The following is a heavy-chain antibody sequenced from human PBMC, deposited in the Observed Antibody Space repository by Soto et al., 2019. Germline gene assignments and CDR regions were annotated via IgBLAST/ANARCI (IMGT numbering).Heavy chain of an antibody. CDR1: GFTLDKYT. Sequence: GGSLRLSCTAFGFTLDKYTMGWVRQAPGKGLEWVAESFSSGGTQYADSVKGRFTISRDNSRNMVFLQMNGLRVEDTALYYCARDREPDGIWTFDSWGQGALVTVSS. V-gene: IGHV3-53*01. J-gene: IGHJ4*02. CDR3: ARDREPDGIWTFDS. CDR2: SFSSGGT. D-gene: IGHD3-9*01.